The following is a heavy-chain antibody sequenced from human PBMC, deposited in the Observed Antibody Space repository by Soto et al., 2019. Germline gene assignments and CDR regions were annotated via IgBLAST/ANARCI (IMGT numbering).Heavy chain of an antibody. J-gene: IGHJ4*02. CDR2: INPHTGGT. V-gene: IGHV1-2*02. D-gene: IGHD3-16*01. CDR3: ARDPIGGGAPYYCDY. Sequence: QVQLVQSGAEVKKPGDSVKVSCKVSGYSFTAYYMHWVRQAPGQGLEWVGWINPHTGGTNYAQKFQGRVPMTRDTSISTAYLELNRLTSDDTAVYFCARDPIGGGAPYYCDYWGQGTLVTASS. CDR1: GYSFTAYY.